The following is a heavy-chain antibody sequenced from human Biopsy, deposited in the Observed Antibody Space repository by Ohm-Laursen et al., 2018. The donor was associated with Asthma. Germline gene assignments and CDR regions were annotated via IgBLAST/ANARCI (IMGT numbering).Heavy chain of an antibody. Sequence: TLSLTCPVSGASIKTDDHYWSWLRQPPGKGLEWLGFIHYSGSTSYNPSLKGGVTISDDTSKNQFSLKLSSVTAADTAVYYCARASVAASSNWFDPWGQGTLVTVSS. CDR1: GASIKTDDHY. V-gene: IGHV4-30-4*01. D-gene: IGHD6-19*01. CDR2: IHYSGST. CDR3: ARASVAASSNWFDP. J-gene: IGHJ5*02.